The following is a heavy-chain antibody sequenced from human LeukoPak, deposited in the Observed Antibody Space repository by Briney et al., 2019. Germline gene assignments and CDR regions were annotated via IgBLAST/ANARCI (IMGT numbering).Heavy chain of an antibody. CDR3: AGTNYHDAFDI. Sequence: GGTLRLSCAATGFTFDDYGMNWVRQAPGKRLEWVSGINWNGGSTGYADSVKGRFTISRDNAKNSLYLQMNSLRAEDTALYYCAGTNYHDAFDIWGQGTMVTVSS. J-gene: IGHJ3*02. D-gene: IGHD1-7*01. V-gene: IGHV3-20*04. CDR2: INWNGGST. CDR1: GFTFDDYG.